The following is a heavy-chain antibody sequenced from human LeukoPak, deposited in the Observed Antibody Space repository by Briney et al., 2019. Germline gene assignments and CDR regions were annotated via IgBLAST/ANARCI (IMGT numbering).Heavy chain of an antibody. CDR3: ARAEIVVVPAASLGAFDI. CDR1: GGSISSDY. D-gene: IGHD2-2*01. CDR2: IYYSEST. V-gene: IGHV4-59*08. J-gene: IGHJ3*02. Sequence: SETLSLTCTVPGGSISSDYWSWIRQPPGKGLEWIGYIYYSESTNYNPSLKSRVTISVDTSKNQFSLKLSSVTAADTAVYYCARAEIVVVPAASLGAFDIWGQGTMVTVSS.